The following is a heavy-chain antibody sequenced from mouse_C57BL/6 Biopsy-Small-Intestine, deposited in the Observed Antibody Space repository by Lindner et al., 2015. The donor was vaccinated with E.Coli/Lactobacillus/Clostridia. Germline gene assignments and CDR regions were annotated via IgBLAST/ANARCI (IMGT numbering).Heavy chain of an antibody. CDR2: ISGYSGNT. CDR3: ARDPDNSSQFDP. V-gene: IGHV1-4*01. J-gene: IGHJ4*01. Sequence: SVKVSCKATGYTFTNYGISWVRQAPGQGLEWVGWISGYSGNTKYTQKFQGRVTMTTDTSTSTAYMELRSLIFDDTAVYYCARDPDNSSQFDPWGHGTLVTVSS. CDR1: GYTFTNYG. D-gene: IGHD2-12*01.